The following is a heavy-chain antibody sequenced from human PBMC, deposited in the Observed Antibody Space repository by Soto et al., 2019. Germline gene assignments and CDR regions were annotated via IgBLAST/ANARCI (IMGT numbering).Heavy chain of an antibody. D-gene: IGHD1-26*01. V-gene: IGHV4-34*01. CDR3: ASGRRARGSYPWNYYNGMDV. CDR2: INHSGST. CDR1: GGSFSGYY. J-gene: IGHJ6*02. Sequence: PSETLSLTCAVYGGSFSGYYWSWIRQPPGKGLEWIGEINHSGSTNYNPSLKSRVTISVDTSMNQFSLKLSSVTAADTAVYYCASGRRARGSYPWNYYNGMDVWGQGTTVTV.